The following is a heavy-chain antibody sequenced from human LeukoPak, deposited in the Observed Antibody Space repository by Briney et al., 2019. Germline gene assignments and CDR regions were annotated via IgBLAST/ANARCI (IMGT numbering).Heavy chain of an antibody. Sequence: GGSLRLSCAASGFALGSHWMTWVRQVPGRGPEWVANVNRDGSETYYLDSVKGRFTISKDNAKNSLYLQMNSLRAEDTALYHCARNNGMDVWGQGTTVIVSS. CDR2: VNRDGSET. V-gene: IGHV3-7*03. J-gene: IGHJ6*02. CDR3: ARNNGMDV. CDR1: GFALGSHW.